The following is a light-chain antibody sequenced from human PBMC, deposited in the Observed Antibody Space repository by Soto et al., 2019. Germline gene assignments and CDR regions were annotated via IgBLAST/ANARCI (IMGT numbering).Light chain of an antibody. Sequence: EVVLTQSPGTLCSSRVERATLFCTRSQSISSSYLAWYQQKPGQAPGLLIYGASSRATGIPDMFSGSGSGTDFTLSINRLEPEDFAVYYCQYYDESLWTFGQGTKGDIK. CDR2: GAS. V-gene: IGKV3-20*01. CDR3: QYYDESLWT. CDR1: QSISSSY. J-gene: IGKJ1*01.